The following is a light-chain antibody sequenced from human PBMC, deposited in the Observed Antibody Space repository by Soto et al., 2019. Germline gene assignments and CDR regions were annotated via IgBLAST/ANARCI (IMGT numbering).Light chain of an antibody. CDR1: SGDVGGYNY. Sequence: QSVLTQPPSASGSPGQSVTISCAGTSGDVGGYNYVSWFQQHPGKAPKLMIYEVSERPSGVPDRFSGSKSGNTASLTISGLQAEDEADYYCSSYAGSNNLVFGGGTKLTVL. V-gene: IGLV2-8*01. CDR2: EVS. CDR3: SSYAGSNNLV. J-gene: IGLJ2*01.